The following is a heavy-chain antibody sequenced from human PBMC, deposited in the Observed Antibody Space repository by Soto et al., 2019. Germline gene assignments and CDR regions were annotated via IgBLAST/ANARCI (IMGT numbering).Heavy chain of an antibody. CDR3: ARQFRDVYNDVES. D-gene: IGHD1-1*01. CDR2: TSNSAPT. CDR1: GGSISSYH. J-gene: IGHJ5*01. Sequence: SETLSLTCTVSGGSISSYHWSWIRQSPGKGLEWIGYTSNSAPTIYNPSLKSRVTISADTSKNQFSLRLSSVTAADTAVYFCARQFRDVYNDVESWRHGALVTVSS. V-gene: IGHV4-59*08.